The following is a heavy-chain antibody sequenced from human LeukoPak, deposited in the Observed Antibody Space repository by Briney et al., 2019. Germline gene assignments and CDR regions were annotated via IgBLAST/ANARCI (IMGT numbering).Heavy chain of an antibody. D-gene: IGHD3-22*01. CDR3: ARGVGYYYDSSGGDY. CDR1: GYTFTSYG. J-gene: IGHJ4*02. CDR2: ISAYNGNT. V-gene: IGHV1-18*01. Sequence: ASVKVSCKASGYTFTSYGISWVRQAPGQGLEWMGWISAYNGNTNYARKFQGRVTMTTDTSTSTAYMELRSLRSDDTAVYYCARGVGYYYDSSGGDYWGQGTLVTVSS.